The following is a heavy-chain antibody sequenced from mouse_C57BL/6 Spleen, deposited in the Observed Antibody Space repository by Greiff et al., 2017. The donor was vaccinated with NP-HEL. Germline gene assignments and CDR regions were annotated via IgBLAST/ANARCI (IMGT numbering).Heavy chain of an antibody. CDR1: GYTFTSYW. Sequence: QVQLQQPGAELVMPGASVKLSCKASGYTFTSYWMHWVKQRPGQGLEWIGEIDPSDSYTNYNQKFKGKSTLTVDKSSSTAYMQLSSLTSEDSAVYYCARSKMITPMDYWGQKTSVAISS. D-gene: IGHD2-4*01. CDR3: ARSKMITPMDY. CDR2: IDPSDSYT. V-gene: IGHV1-69*01. J-gene: IGHJ4*01.